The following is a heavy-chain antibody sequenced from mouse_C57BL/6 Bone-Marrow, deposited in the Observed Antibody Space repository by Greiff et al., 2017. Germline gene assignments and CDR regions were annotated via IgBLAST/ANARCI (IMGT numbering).Heavy chain of an antibody. CDR3: AILPSYFDY. Sequence: EVKVVESGGGLVKPGGSLKLSCAASGFTFSSYAMSWVRQTPEKRLEWVATISDGGSYTYYPDNVKGRFTISRDNAKNNLYLHMSHLKSEDTAMYYCAILPSYFDYWGQGTTLTVSS. CDR1: GFTFSSYA. CDR2: ISDGGSYT. V-gene: IGHV5-4*03. J-gene: IGHJ2*01.